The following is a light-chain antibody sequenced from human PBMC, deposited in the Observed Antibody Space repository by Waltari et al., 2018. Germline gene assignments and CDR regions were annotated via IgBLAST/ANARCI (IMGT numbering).Light chain of an antibody. CDR3: QQCSQLPWT. V-gene: IGKV3-11*01. CDR1: QSVSSY. CDR2: DTS. J-gene: IGKJ1*01. Sequence: EIVLTQSPATLSSSPGDRATLPCRTSQSVSSYLAWYQQKPGQAPRLLIYDTSNRATGVPDRFSGSGSGTDFTLTISRLEPEDFAVYYCQQCSQLPWTFGQGTKVEIK.